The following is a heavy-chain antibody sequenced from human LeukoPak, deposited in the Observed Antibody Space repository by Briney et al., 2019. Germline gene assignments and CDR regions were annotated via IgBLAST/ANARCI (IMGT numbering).Heavy chain of an antibody. CDR1: GYTFSGHY. CDR2: INPNITTT. Sequence: VASVKVSCKASGYTFSGHYIHWVRQAPGQGLEWMGWINPNITTTNFAQKFQGRVTMTRDTSISTAYMELSRLRSDDTAVYYCARFVATYDFWSGFDYWGQGTLVTVSS. V-gene: IGHV1-2*02. D-gene: IGHD3-3*01. CDR3: ARFVATYDFWSGFDY. J-gene: IGHJ4*02.